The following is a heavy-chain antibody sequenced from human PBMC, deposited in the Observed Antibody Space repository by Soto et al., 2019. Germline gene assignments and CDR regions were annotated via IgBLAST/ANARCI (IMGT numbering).Heavy chain of an antibody. CDR1: GGTFSSYT. CDR3: PRLGARAGTVRFDP. CDR2: IIPILGIP. V-gene: IGHV1-69*02. D-gene: IGHD6-19*01. Sequence: QVQLVQSGAEVKKPGSSVKVSCKASGGTFSSYTITWVRQAPGQGLEWMGRIIPILGIPNYAQKFQGRVTITAEKATSAVHMALRTLRPEAPAAYYCPRLGARAGTVRFDPWGQGTLVTVSS. J-gene: IGHJ5*02.